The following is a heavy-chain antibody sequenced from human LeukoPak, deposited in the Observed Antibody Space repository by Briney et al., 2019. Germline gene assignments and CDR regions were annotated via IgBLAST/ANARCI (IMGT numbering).Heavy chain of an antibody. CDR1: GFTFSSYS. D-gene: IGHD2-2*01. Sequence: GGSLRLSCAASGFTFSSYSMNWVRQAPGKGLEWVSYISSSSSTIYYADSVKGRFTISRDNAKNSLYLQMNSLRAEDPAVYYCARADCSSTSCYDYYYYGMDVWGQGTTVTVSS. V-gene: IGHV3-48*01. J-gene: IGHJ6*02. CDR2: ISSSSSTI. CDR3: ARADCSSTSCYDYYYYGMDV.